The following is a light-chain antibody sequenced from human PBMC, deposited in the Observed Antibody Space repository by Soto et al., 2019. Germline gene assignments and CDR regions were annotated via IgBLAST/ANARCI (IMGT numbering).Light chain of an antibody. CDR1: SSNIGSNY. Sequence: QSVLTQPPSASGTPGQRVTISCSGSSSNIGSNYVYWYQQLPGTAPKLLNYRNNQRPSGVPDRFSGSKSGTSASLAISGLRSEDEADYYCAAWDDSLSGYVFGTGTKVTVL. CDR2: RNN. V-gene: IGLV1-47*01. J-gene: IGLJ1*01. CDR3: AAWDDSLSGYV.